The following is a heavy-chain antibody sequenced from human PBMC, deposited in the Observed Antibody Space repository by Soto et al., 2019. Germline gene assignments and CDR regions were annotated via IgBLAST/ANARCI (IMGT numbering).Heavy chain of an antibody. V-gene: IGHV1-69*01. D-gene: IGHD6-13*01. J-gene: IGHJ4*02. CDR1: EGTFNSYA. CDR3: ASGASRWYPYCCDS. Sequence: QAQVVQSGAEVRKPGSSVKLSCKASEGTFNSYAIAWVRKAPGQGLEWMGGIIPYYNTLNYAQKFQDRVTITADDSTNTVYMELSSLRFDDPAVYFCASGASRWYPYCCDSWAQGTLVPVSS. CDR2: IIPYYNTL.